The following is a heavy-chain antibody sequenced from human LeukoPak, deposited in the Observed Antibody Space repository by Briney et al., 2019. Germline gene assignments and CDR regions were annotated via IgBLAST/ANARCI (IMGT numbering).Heavy chain of an antibody. V-gene: IGHV3-11*01. CDR3: VRDRVADVPPYYYYKDV. J-gene: IGHJ6*03. D-gene: IGHD2-15*01. Sequence: KAGGSLRLSCAASGFTFSDYYMRWIRQAPGKGLEWVSSISGSGITIYYADSMWGRFTISRDNANNSLFLQMNSLRAEDTAVYYCVRDRVADVPPYYYYKDVWGKGTTVTVSS. CDR2: ISGSGITI. CDR1: GFTFSDYY.